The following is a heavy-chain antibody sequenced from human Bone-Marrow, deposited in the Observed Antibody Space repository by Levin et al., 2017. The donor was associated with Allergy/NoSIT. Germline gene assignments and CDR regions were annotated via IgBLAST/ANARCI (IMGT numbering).Heavy chain of an antibody. D-gene: IGHD4-17*01. CDR1: SVSISSYF. Sequence: TSETLSLTCTVSSVSISSYFWNWIRQPPGKGLEWIACISYTGTTRYNPSLKSRVTISVDTSKNQFSLRLNSVTAADTAVYYCARSLRGDDWSFDLWGRGTLVTVSS. CDR2: ISYTGTT. V-gene: IGHV4-59*08. J-gene: IGHJ2*01. CDR3: ARSLRGDDWSFDL.